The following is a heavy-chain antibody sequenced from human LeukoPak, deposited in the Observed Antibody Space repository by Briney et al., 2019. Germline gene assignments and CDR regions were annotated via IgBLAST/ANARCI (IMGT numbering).Heavy chain of an antibody. J-gene: IGHJ4*02. CDR2: IYHSGST. D-gene: IGHD6-13*01. CDR1: NGSFSGYY. V-gene: IGHV4-34*01. Sequence: SETLSLTCAVYNGSFSGYYWSWIRQSPGKGLEWIGEIYHSGSTNYNPSLNSRVTISIDTSKRQFSLKLSSVTAADTAVYYCARGLRRIGAAPMGYWGQGTLVTVTS. CDR3: ARGLRRIGAAPMGY.